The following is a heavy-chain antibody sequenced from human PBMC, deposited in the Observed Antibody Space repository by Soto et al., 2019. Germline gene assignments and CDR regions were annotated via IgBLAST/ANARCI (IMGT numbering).Heavy chain of an antibody. CDR1: GFNFSPFW. J-gene: IGHJ4*02. Sequence: GGSLRLSCAASGFNFSPFWMHWVRQAPGKGLEWVSAISGSGGSTYYADSVKGRFTISRDNSKNTLYLQMNSLRAEDTAVYYCAKNPGYYYDSTGYHFDYWGQGTLVTVSS. D-gene: IGHD3-22*01. V-gene: IGHV3-23*01. CDR3: AKNPGYYYDSTGYHFDY. CDR2: ISGSGGST.